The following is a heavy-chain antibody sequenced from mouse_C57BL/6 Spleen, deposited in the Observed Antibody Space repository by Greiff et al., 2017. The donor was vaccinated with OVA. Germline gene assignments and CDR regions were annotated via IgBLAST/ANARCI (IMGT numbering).Heavy chain of an antibody. D-gene: IGHD1-1*01. J-gene: IGHJ3*01. CDR3: ARAYGSSYVFAY. CDR1: GYTFTSYW. CDR2: IDPSDSYT. Sequence: QVQLQQSGAELVMPGASVKLSCKASGYTFTSYWMHWVKQRPGQGLEWIGEIDPSDSYTNYNQKFKGKSTLTVDKSSSTAYMQLSSLTSEDSAVYYCARAYGSSYVFAYWGQGTLVTVSA. V-gene: IGHV1-69*01.